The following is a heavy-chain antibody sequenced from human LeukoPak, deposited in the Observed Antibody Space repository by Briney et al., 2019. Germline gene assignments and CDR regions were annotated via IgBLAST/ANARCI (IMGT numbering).Heavy chain of an antibody. D-gene: IGHD1-1*01. CDR2: VSGNNGNT. CDR3: AIDFYHSGTNWYDVFDV. CDR1: GYTFTTYG. V-gene: IGHV1-18*01. Sequence: GASVKVSCKASGYTFTTYGSSWVRQAPGQGLEWMGWVSGNNGNTNYAQKLQGRVTMTTDTSTNTAYTELRSLRSDDTAVYYCAIDFYHSGTNWYDVFDVWGQGTMVPVSS. J-gene: IGHJ3*01.